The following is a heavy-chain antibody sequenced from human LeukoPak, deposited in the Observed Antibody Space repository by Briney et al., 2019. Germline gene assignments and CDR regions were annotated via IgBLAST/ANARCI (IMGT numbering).Heavy chain of an antibody. V-gene: IGHV4-39*01. CDR3: ASSSWFGELSHASDY. D-gene: IGHD3-10*01. J-gene: IGHJ4*02. CDR2: IYYSGRT. CDR1: GGSISTSSYY. Sequence: SETLSLTCTVSGGSISTSSYYWGWIRQPPGKGLEWIGGIYYSGRTHYNPSLKSRVTISVDTSKNQFSLKLSSVTAADTAVYYCASSSWFGELSHASDYWGQGTLVTVSS.